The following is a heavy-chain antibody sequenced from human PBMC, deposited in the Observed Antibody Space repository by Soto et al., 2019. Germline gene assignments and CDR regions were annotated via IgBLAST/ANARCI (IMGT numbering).Heavy chain of an antibody. Sequence: SETLSLTCTVSGGSISSGGYYWSWIRQHPGKGLEWIGYIYYSGSTYYSPSLKSRVTISVDTSKNQFSLKLSSVTAADTAVYYCARETLAAAIDYWGQGTLVTVSS. CDR3: ARETLAAAIDY. CDR1: GGSISSGGYY. J-gene: IGHJ4*02. V-gene: IGHV4-31*03. D-gene: IGHD6-13*01. CDR2: IYYSGST.